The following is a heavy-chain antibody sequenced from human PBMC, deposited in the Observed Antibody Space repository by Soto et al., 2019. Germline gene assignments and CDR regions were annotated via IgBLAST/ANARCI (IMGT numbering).Heavy chain of an antibody. CDR2: ISAYNGNT. J-gene: IGHJ6*02. D-gene: IGHD6-13*01. V-gene: IGHV1-18*01. CDR1: GYTFTSYG. Sequence: ASVKVSCQASGYTFTSYGISWVRQAPGQGLEWMGWISAYNGNTNYAQKLQGRVTMTTDTSTSTAYMELRSLRSDDTAVYYCAREAAAGTRGYYYGMDVWGQGTTVTVSS. CDR3: AREAAAGTRGYYYGMDV.